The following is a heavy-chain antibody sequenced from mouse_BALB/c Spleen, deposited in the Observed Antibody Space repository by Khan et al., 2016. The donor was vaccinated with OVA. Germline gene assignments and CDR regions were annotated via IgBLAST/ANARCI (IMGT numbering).Heavy chain of an antibody. D-gene: IGHD2-4*01. CDR1: GFSLANYS. CDR3: ARRGYDYGRGALFAY. J-gene: IGHJ3*01. V-gene: IGHV2-2*02. Sequence: QVQLQQSGPGLVQPSQSLSITCTVSGFSLANYSVHWVRQSPGKGLEWLGVIWSAGSTDYNAAFISRLTISKDNSRSQVFFKVNSLQPNDTAIYYWARRGYDYGRGALFAYWGQGTLVTVSA. CDR2: IWSAGST.